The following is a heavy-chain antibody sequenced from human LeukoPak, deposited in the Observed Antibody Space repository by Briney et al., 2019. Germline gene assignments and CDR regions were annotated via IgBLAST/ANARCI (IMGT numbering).Heavy chain of an antibody. D-gene: IGHD2-21*01. J-gene: IGHJ3*02. V-gene: IGHV4-59*08. Sequence: SETLSLTCTVSGGSISTYYWSWIRQPPGKGLEWIGYIYDSGSTSYNPTLKGRVTISVDTSKNHFSLRLSSVTAADTAVYHCARRSPYLRAFDIWGQGTMVTVSS. CDR2: IYDSGST. CDR3: ARRSPYLRAFDI. CDR1: GGSISTYY.